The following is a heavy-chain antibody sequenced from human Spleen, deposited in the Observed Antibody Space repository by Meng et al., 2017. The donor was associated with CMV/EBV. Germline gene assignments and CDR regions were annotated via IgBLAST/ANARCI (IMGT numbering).Heavy chain of an antibody. D-gene: IGHD6-13*01. J-gene: IGHJ4*02. CDR2: ISYDGSNK. CDR3: AEAAGTAWFDY. Sequence: GESMKISCAASGFTFSSYAMHWVRQAPGKGLEWVAVISYDGSNKYYADSVKGRFTISRDNSKNTLYLQMNSLRAEDTAVYYCAEAAGTAWFDYWGQGTLVTVSS. CDR1: GFTFSSYA. V-gene: IGHV3-30*04.